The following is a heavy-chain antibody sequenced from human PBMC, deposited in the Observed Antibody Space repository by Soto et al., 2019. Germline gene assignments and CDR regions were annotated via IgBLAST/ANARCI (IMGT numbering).Heavy chain of an antibody. D-gene: IGHD3-22*01. Sequence: PSETLSLTCTVSGDSISSGFYFWGWVRQPPGKGLEWIGTIYYSGSTYYTPSLKSRVTISVDTSQNQFSLRLSSVTAADTAVYYCARGRWATMIVVVNGFDYWGQGTLVTVSS. V-gene: IGHV4-39*01. J-gene: IGHJ4*02. CDR3: ARGRWATMIVVVNGFDY. CDR1: GDSISSGFYF. CDR2: IYYSGST.